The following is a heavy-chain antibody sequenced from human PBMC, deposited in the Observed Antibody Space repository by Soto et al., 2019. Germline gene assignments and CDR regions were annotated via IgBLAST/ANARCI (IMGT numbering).Heavy chain of an antibody. D-gene: IGHD3-22*01. CDR3: AGRRHYDSSGYYGEYYYYGMDV. J-gene: IGHJ6*02. CDR1: GYSFTSYW. V-gene: IGHV5-10-1*01. CDR2: IDPSDSYT. Sequence: GESLKISRKGSGYSFTSYWISWVRQMPGKGLEWMGRIDPSDSYTNYGPSFQGHVTISADKSISTAYLQWSSLKASDTAMYYCAGRRHYDSSGYYGEYYYYGMDVWGQGTTVTVS.